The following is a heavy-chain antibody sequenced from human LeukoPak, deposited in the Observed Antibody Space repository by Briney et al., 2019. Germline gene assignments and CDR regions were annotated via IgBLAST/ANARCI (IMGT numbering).Heavy chain of an antibody. J-gene: IGHJ4*02. D-gene: IGHD3-10*01. CDR1: GYIFASYG. CDR3: ARDTALIITPGGPDY. CDR2: ISAYNGDT. V-gene: IGHV1-18*01. Sequence: SVKVSCKASGYIFASYGISWVRQAPGQGLEWMGWISAYNGDTKYAQSLQGRVTLTTDTSTGTAYMELRSLTSDDTALYYCARDTALIITPGGPDYWGRGTLITVSS.